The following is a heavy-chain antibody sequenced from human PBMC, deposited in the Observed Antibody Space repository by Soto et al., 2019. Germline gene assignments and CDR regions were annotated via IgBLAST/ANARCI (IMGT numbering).Heavy chain of an antibody. D-gene: IGHD3-9*01. Sequence: GGSLRLSCTASGFILSNYAMNWVRQAPGKGLEWVSTLSKDGANEHYADSVKGRFTISRDGSKNTLYLQMNSLRAEDTAMYYCAKDPSTGSADYWGQGTQVTVSS. V-gene: IGHV3-23*01. CDR3: AKDPSTGSADY. J-gene: IGHJ4*02. CDR2: LSKDGANE. CDR1: GFILSNYA.